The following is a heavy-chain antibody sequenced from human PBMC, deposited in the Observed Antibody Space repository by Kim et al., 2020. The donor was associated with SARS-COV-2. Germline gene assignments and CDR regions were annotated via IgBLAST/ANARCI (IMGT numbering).Heavy chain of an antibody. V-gene: IGHV1-18*01. D-gene: IGHD3-10*01. CDR1: GYTFTSYG. J-gene: IGHJ6*03. CDR2: ISAYNGNT. Sequence: ASVKVSCKASGYTFTSYGISWVRQAPGQGLEWMGWISAYNGNTNYAQKLQGRVTMTTDTSTSTAYMELRSLRSDDTAVHYCARRPLWFGELTPGYYYYMDVWGKGTTVTVSS. CDR3: ARRPLWFGELTPGYYYYMDV.